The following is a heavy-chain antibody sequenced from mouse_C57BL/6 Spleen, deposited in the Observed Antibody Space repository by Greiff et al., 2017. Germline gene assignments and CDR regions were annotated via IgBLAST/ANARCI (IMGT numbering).Heavy chain of an antibody. CDR1: GFSLTSYA. CDR3: ARYYGSSSAWFAY. V-gene: IGHV2-9-1*01. D-gene: IGHD1-1*01. Sequence: QVQLQQSGPGLVAPSQSLYITCTVSGFSLTSYAISWVRQPPGKGLEWLGVIWTGGGTNYNSALKSRLSISKDNSKSQVFLKMNSLQTDDTARYYCARYYGSSSAWFAYWGQGTLVTVSA. CDR2: IWTGGGT. J-gene: IGHJ3*01.